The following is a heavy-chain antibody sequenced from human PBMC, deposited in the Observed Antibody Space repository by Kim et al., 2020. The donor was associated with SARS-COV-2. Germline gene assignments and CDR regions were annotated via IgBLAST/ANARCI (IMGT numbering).Heavy chain of an antibody. D-gene: IGHD3-10*01. Sequence: AQKFQGRVPLTADKSTSTAYMELSSLRSEDTAVYYCARDVLYGSGSRIDYWGQGTLVTVSS. J-gene: IGHJ4*02. V-gene: IGHV1-69*04. CDR3: ARDVLYGSGSRIDY.